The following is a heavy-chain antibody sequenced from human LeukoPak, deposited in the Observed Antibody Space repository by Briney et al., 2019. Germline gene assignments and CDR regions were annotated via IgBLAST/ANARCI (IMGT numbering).Heavy chain of an antibody. CDR3: AKKLGSSPGDFFDY. Sequence: GGSLRLSCAASGFTFSSYWMHWVRQAPGKGLVWVSRIKSDGSSINYADSVKGRFTVSRDNSKNTLYMQMNSLRGGDTAVYYCAKKLGSSPGDFFDYWGQGTLVTVSS. J-gene: IGHJ4*02. V-gene: IGHV3-74*01. CDR2: IKSDGSSI. CDR1: GFTFSSYW. D-gene: IGHD6-6*01.